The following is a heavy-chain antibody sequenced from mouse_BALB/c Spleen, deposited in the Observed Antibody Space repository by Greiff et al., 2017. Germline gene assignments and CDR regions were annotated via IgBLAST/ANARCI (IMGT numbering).Heavy chain of an antibody. V-gene: IGHV2-9*02. Sequence: QVQLKESGPGLVAPSQSLSITCTVSGFSLTSYGVHWVRQPPGKGLEWLGVIWAGGSTNYNSALMSSMSISKDNSKCQVFLKMNSLQTDDTAMYYCARDEYGNYFAYWGQGTLVTVSA. CDR3: ARDEYGNYFAY. J-gene: IGHJ3*01. D-gene: IGHD2-10*02. CDR2: IWAGGST. CDR1: GFSLTSYG.